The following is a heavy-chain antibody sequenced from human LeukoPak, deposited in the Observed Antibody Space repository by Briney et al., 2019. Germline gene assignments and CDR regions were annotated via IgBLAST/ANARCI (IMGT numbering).Heavy chain of an antibody. CDR3: AKDLGYDYVWGEGNLYDF. J-gene: IGHJ4*02. Sequence: GGSLRLSCAASGFTISNYGMSWVRQAPGKGLEWVSAISGSSGSTFYADSVQGRFTISRDNSKNTLYLQMDSLRAEDTAVYYCAKDLGYDYVWGEGNLYDFWGQGTLVTVSS. CDR1: GFTISNYG. CDR2: ISGSSGST. V-gene: IGHV3-23*01. D-gene: IGHD3-16*01.